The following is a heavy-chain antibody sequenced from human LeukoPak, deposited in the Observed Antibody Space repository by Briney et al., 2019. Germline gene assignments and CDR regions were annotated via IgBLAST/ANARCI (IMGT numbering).Heavy chain of an antibody. CDR3: ARGGFGYFDY. CDR2: FSDSGST. Sequence: SETLSLACTVSGASVSSYYWGWIRQPAGRGLDWIAYFSDSGSTSYNTSLKSRVTISLDRSKNQFSLKLSSMTAADTARYYCARGGFGYFDYWGQGILVTVSS. J-gene: IGHJ4*02. CDR1: GASVSSYY. D-gene: IGHD3-16*01. V-gene: IGHV4-59*02.